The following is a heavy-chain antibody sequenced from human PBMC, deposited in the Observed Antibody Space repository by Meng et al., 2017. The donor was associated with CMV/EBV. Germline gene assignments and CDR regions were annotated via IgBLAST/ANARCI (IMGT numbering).Heavy chain of an antibody. J-gene: IGHJ5*02. V-gene: IGHV1-8*03. CDR2: MNPNSGNT. CDR3: AREYCSSTSCYLLSCICNWFDP. D-gene: IGHD2-2*01. CDR1: YD. Sequence: YDINGVRQATGQGLEWIGWMNPNSGNTGYAQKFQGRVTITRNTSISTAYMGLSSLRSEDTAVYYCAREYCSSTSCYLLSCICNWFDPWGQGTLVTVSS.